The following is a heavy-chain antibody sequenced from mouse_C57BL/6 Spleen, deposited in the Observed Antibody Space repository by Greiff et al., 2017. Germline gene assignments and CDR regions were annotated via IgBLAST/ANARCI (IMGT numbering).Heavy chain of an antibody. D-gene: IGHD2-10*02. V-gene: IGHV1-85*01. J-gene: IGHJ1*03. Sequence: QVQLQQSGPELVKPGASVKLSCKASGYTFTSYDINWVKQRPGQGLEWIGWIYPSDGDTNYNEKFKGKATVTADKSSSTAYMQLSSLTSEDSAVYFCARLPPSSYGYFDVWGTGTTVTVSS. CDR2: IYPSDGDT. CDR1: GYTFTSYD. CDR3: ARLPPSSYGYFDV.